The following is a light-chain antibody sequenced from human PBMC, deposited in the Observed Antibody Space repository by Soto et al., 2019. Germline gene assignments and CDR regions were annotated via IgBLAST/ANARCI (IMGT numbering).Light chain of an antibody. J-gene: IGKJ5*01. CDR2: VAS. Sequence: NYLAWYQQKPGKAPKLLISVASTLQRGVPSRFSGSVFGTVFTFPSRTLQLEDFATFYCKKLSNSPSTLGKGTRREIK. CDR3: KKLSNSPST. V-gene: IGKV1-9*01. CDR1: NY.